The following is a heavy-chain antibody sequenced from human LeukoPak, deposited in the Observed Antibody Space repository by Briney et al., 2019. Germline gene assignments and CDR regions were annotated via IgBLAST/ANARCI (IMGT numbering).Heavy chain of an antibody. V-gene: IGHV4-31*03. D-gene: IGHD4-17*01. CDR3: ARDPPDYVDYGMDV. CDR1: GGSISSGGYY. J-gene: IGHJ6*02. CDR2: VYYSGST. Sequence: SQTLSLTCTVSGGSISSGGYYWSWIRQHPGKGLEWIGYVYYSGSTYYNPSLKSRVTISVDTSKNQFSLKLSSVTAADTAVYYCARDPPDYVDYGMDVWGQGTTVTVSS.